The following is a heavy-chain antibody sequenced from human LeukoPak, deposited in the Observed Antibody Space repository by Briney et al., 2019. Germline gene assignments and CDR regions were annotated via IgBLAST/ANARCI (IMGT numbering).Heavy chain of an antibody. D-gene: IGHD6-19*01. J-gene: IGHJ4*02. CDR3: ARSNGWYSFDY. CDR1: GGSISNYF. Sequence: SETLSLTCTVSGGSISNYFWSWIRQPPGKGLEWVAYIYDSGTSNYNPSLKSRVTISVDTSKNQFSLSLRSVTAADTAVYYCARSNGWYSFDYWGQGTLVTVSS. CDR2: IYDSGTS. V-gene: IGHV4-59*01.